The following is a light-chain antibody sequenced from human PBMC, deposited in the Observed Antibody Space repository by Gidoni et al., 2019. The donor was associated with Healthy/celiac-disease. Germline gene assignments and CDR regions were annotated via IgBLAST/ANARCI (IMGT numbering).Light chain of an antibody. CDR2: GAS. CDR3: QQYGSLYT. CDR1: QSVSSSY. J-gene: IGKJ2*01. V-gene: IGKV3-20*01. Sequence: EIGLTQSPGTLSWSPGERATLSCRASQSVSSSYLAWYQQKPGQAPRLLIYGASSRAPGIPDRFSGSGSVTDFTLTISRLEPEDFAVYYCQQYGSLYTFGQGTKLEIK.